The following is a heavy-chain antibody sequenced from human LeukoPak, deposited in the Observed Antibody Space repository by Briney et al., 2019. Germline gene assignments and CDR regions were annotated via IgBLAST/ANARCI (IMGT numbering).Heavy chain of an antibody. CDR3: ARQNYYDSSGGNWFDP. V-gene: IGHV5-10-1*01. J-gene: IGHJ5*02. CDR2: IDPSDSYT. Sequence: GESLQISCQGSGYTFTSYWISGVRQMPGKGLEWMGRIDPSDSYTNYSPSFQGHVTISADKSISTAYLQWSSLKASDTAMYYCARQNYYDSSGGNWFDPWGQGTLVTVSS. D-gene: IGHD3-22*01. CDR1: GYTFTSYW.